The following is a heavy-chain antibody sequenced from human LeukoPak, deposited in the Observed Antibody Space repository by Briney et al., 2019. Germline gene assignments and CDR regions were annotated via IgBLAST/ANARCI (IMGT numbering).Heavy chain of an antibody. CDR1: GFTFSGYA. CDR2: ISGRGDNT. CDR3: AKGSCSSTSCYTGS. Sequence: PGGSLRLSCAAAGFTFSGYAMNWVRQAPGKGLEWVSGISGRGDNTYYADSVKGRFTISRDNSKNTLYLQMNSLRAEDTAVYYCAKGSCSSTSCYTGSWGQGTLVTVSS. V-gene: IGHV3-23*01. J-gene: IGHJ5*02. D-gene: IGHD2-2*02.